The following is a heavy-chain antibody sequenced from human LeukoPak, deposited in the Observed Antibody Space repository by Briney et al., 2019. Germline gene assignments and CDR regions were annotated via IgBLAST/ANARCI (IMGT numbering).Heavy chain of an antibody. D-gene: IGHD1-26*01. CDR2: TYYRSKWYN. V-gene: IGHV6-1*01. CDR1: GDSVSSNSAA. Sequence: SQTLSLTCAISGDSVSSNSAAWNWIRQSPSRGLEWLGRTYYRSKWYNDYAVSVTSRITINPDTSKNQFSLQLNSVTPDDTAVYYCARDGAYSGSYYDSYYFDYWGQGTLVTVSS. CDR3: ARDGAYSGSYYDSYYFDY. J-gene: IGHJ4*02.